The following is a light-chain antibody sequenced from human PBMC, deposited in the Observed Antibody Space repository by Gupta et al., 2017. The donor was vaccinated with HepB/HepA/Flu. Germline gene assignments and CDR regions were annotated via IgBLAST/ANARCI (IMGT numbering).Light chain of an antibody. J-gene: IGLJ2*01. CDR3: AAWDDSLSGVV. V-gene: IGLV1-47*01. CDR1: SSNIGSNY. CDR2: RNN. Sequence: QSVLTQPPSASGTPGPRVSIPCSGSSSNIGSNYVYWYQQLPGTAPKLLIYRNNQRPSGVPDRFSGSKSGTSASLAISGLRSEDEADYYCAAWDDSLSGVVFGGGTKLTVL.